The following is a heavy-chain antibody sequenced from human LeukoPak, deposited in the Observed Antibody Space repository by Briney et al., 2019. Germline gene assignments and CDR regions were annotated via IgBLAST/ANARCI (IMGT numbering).Heavy chain of an antibody. D-gene: IGHD6-13*01. V-gene: IGHV3-21*01. Sequence: GGSLRLSCAASGFTFSSYSMNWVRQAPGKGLEWVSSISSSSSYIYYADSVKGRFTISRENAKNSLYLQMNSLRAEDTAVYYCARLLVGAAGDYWGQGTLVTVSS. CDR1: GFTFSSYS. J-gene: IGHJ4*02. CDR2: ISSSSSYI. CDR3: ARLLVGAAGDY.